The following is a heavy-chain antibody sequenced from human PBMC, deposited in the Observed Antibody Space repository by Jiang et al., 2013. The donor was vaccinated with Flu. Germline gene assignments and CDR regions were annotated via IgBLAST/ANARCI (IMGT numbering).Heavy chain of an antibody. D-gene: IGHD5-18*01. V-gene: IGHV3-33*01. CDR3: AREGVKGYSYGSVSFYYYYYGMDV. Sequence: AASGFTFSSYGMHWVRQAPGKGLEWVAVIWYDGSNKYYADSVKGRFTISRDNSKNTPYLQMNSLRAEDTAVYYCAREGVKGYSYGSVSFYYYYYGMDVWGKGTTVTVSS. CDR2: IWYDGSNK. J-gene: IGHJ6*04. CDR1: GFTFSSYG.